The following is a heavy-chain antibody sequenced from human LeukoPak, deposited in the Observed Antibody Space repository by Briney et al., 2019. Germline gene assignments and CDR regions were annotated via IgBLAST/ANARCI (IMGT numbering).Heavy chain of an antibody. CDR3: ARGQAAYYDYVWGSSGWFDP. CDR1: GGSFSGYY. D-gene: IGHD3-16*01. Sequence: TPSETLSLTCAVYGGSFSGYYWSWIRQPPGKGLEWIGEINHSGSTNYNPSLKSRVTISVDTSKNQFSLKLSSVTAADTAVYYCARGQAAYYDYVWGSSGWFDPWGQGTLVTVSS. CDR2: INHSGST. V-gene: IGHV4-34*01. J-gene: IGHJ5*02.